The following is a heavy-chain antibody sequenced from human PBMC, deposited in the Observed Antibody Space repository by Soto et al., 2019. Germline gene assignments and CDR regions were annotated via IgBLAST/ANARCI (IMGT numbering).Heavy chain of an antibody. CDR3: ARAPMVITRSYFDL. D-gene: IGHD2-21*01. CDR1: VGSISNFY. Sequence: SETLSLTCTVPVGSISNFYWSWVRQPPGKGLEWIGYIYDSGNTNYNPSLKSRVSISLDTSKKQLSLKLTSVTAADTAVYFCARAPMVITRSYFDLWGQGTPVTVSS. CDR2: IYDSGNT. J-gene: IGHJ4*02. V-gene: IGHV4-59*01.